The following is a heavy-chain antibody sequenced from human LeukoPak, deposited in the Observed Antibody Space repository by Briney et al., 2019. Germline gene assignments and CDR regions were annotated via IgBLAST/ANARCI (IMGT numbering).Heavy chain of an antibody. CDR1: GYTFTSYY. Sequence: ASVKVSCKASGYTFTSYYMHWVRQAPGQGLEWMGIINPSGGSTSYAQKFQGRVTMTRDTSTSTVYMELSSLRSEDTAVYYCAREGGPGSSGYYGTPLDYWGQGTLVTDSS. V-gene: IGHV1-46*01. J-gene: IGHJ4*02. CDR3: AREGGPGSSGYYGTPLDY. CDR2: INPSGGST. D-gene: IGHD3-22*01.